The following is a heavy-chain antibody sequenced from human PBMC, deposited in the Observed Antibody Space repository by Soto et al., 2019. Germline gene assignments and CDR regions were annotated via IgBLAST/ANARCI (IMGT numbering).Heavy chain of an antibody. CDR2: ISAYNGNT. CDR3: ARVVGDIVLVPAAPGESYYYYGMAV. J-gene: IGHJ6*02. V-gene: IGHV1-18*01. Sequence: QVQLVQSGAEVKKPGASVKVSCKASGYTFTSYGINWVRQAPGQGLEWMGWISAYNGNTNYEQKLQGRVTMTTDTSTSTAYMEPRSLRSDDTAVYYCARVVGDIVLVPAAPGESYYYYGMAVWGQGTTVTVSS. D-gene: IGHD2-2*01. CDR1: GYTFTSYG.